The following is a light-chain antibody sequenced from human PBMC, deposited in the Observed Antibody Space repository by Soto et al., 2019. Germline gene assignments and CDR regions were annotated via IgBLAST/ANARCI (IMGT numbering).Light chain of an antibody. Sequence: QSVLTQPPSASGTPGQRVTISCSGSSSNIGSNYEYWYQELPGTAPKVLIYRNNQRPSGVPDRFSGSKSGTSASLAISGLRSEDEADYYCAAWDDSLGGHAVFGGGTQLTVL. CDR1: SSNIGSNY. J-gene: IGLJ7*01. V-gene: IGLV1-47*01. CDR3: AAWDDSLGGHAV. CDR2: RNN.